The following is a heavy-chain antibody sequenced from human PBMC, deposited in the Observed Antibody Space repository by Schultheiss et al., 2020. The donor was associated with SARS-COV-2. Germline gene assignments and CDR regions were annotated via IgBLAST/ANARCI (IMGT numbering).Heavy chain of an antibody. J-gene: IGHJ4*02. CDR1: GFTFSSYG. V-gene: IGHV3-33*08. CDR3: TRPGDCTNGVCSSVY. CDR2: IWYDGSNK. Sequence: GGSLRLSCAASGFTFSSYGMHWVRQAPGKGLEWVAVIWYDGSNKYYADSVKGRFTISRDNSKNTLYLQMNSLRAEDTAVYYCTRPGDCTNGVCSSVYWGQGNLVTVSS. D-gene: IGHD2-8*01.